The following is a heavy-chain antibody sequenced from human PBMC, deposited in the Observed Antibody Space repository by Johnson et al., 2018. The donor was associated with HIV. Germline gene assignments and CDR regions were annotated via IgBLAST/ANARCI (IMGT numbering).Heavy chain of an antibody. Sequence: QVQLVESGGGLVKPGGSLRLFCAASGFTFSDYYMNWIRQPPGKGLEWVACISYDGRNKHYAGSVKGRFTISRDNSKNTLYLQMNSLRAEDTAVYYCARAVQGAFDIWGQGTMVTVSS. CDR2: ISYDGRNK. J-gene: IGHJ3*02. V-gene: IGHV3-30*03. CDR1: GFTFSDYY. CDR3: ARAVQGAFDI.